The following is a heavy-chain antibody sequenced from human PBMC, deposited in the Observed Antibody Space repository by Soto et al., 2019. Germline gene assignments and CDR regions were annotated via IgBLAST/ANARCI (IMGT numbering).Heavy chain of an antibody. Sequence: EVQLVESGGGLVKPGGSLRLSCAASGFTFSSYSMNWVRQAPGKGLEWVSSISTSSSYIYYADSVKGRFTISRDNAKNSLYLQMNSLRAEDTAVYYCARVRYNDSSGYTYYYYGMDVWGQGTTVTVSS. V-gene: IGHV3-21*01. J-gene: IGHJ6*02. CDR1: GFTFSSYS. D-gene: IGHD3-22*01. CDR2: ISTSSSYI. CDR3: ARVRYNDSSGYTYYYYGMDV.